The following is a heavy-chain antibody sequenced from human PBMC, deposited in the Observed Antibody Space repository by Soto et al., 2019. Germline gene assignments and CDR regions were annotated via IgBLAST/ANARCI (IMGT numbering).Heavy chain of an antibody. CDR1: GDSISSADYY. CDR3: ARDLWVEPELYYYGMDV. V-gene: IGHV4-30-4*01. CDR2: IFYSGTT. J-gene: IGHJ6*02. Sequence: SETLSLTCTVTGDSISSADYYWSWIRQTPGKGLEWIGHIFYSGTTYYNPSLKSRLTISVDTSKNHFSLRLTSVTAADTAVYYCARDLWVEPELYYYGMDVWGQGTTVTVSS. D-gene: IGHD1-1*01.